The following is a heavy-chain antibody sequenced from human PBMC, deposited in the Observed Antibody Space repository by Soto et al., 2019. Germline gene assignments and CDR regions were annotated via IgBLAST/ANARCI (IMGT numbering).Heavy chain of an antibody. Sequence: ELQLLESGGGLAQPGGSLRLSCAASGFTFSSYGMNWVRQAPGKGLEWVSALSGSGDTTYYADSVRGRFSISRDNSKNPLYLQMSSLRGEDTAVYYCAKGTQFFYYYATDVWGQGTTVTVSS. CDR3: AKGTQFFYYYATDV. CDR2: LSGSGDTT. J-gene: IGHJ6*02. CDR1: GFTFSSYG. V-gene: IGHV3-23*01.